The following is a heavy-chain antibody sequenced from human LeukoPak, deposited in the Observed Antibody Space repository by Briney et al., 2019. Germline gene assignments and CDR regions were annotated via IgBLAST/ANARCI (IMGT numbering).Heavy chain of an antibody. J-gene: IGHJ4*02. Sequence: PGGSLRLSCAASGFTFSSYAMSWVRQAPGKGLEWVSTIGSTGSNTYYTDSVKGRFTISRDNSKNTLYLQINGLRADDTAVYYCAKSMSTLTTSPFWGQGTLVTVSS. V-gene: IGHV3-23*05. CDR3: AKSMSTLTTSPF. CDR2: IGSTGSNT. D-gene: IGHD4-17*01. CDR1: GFTFSSYA.